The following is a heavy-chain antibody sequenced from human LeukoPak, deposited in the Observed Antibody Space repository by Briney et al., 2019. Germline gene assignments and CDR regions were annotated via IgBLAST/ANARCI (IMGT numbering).Heavy chain of an antibody. D-gene: IGHD3-10*01. Sequence: SETQSLTCTVSGGSIRSYYWSWIRQPAGEGREWIGRIYTSGNTNYNPSLKSRVTMSVDMSKNQFSLKLSSVTAADTAVYYCARLFRGAYFDYWGQGTLVTVSS. J-gene: IGHJ4*02. V-gene: IGHV4-4*07. CDR3: ARLFRGAYFDY. CDR1: GGSIRSYY. CDR2: IYTSGNT.